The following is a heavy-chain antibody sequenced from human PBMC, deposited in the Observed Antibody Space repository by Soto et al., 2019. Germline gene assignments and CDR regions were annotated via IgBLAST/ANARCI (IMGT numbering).Heavy chain of an antibody. CDR3: AREGSSSSWPPADY. J-gene: IGHJ4*02. Sequence: GGSLRLSCAASGFTFSSYGMHWVRQAPGKGLEWVAVIWYDGSNKYYADSVKGRFTISRDNSKNTLYLQMNSLRAEDTAVYYCAREGSSSSWPPADYWGQGTLVTVSS. CDR2: IWYDGSNK. V-gene: IGHV3-33*01. D-gene: IGHD6-13*01. CDR1: GFTFSSYG.